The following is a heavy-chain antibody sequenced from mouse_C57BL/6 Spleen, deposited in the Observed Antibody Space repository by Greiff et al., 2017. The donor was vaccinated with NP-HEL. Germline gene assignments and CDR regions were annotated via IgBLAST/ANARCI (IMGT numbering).Heavy chain of an antibody. CDR1: GYTFTSYG. J-gene: IGHJ3*01. CDR2: IYPRSGNT. D-gene: IGHD2-3*01. CDR3: ARGLYDGYYPFAY. V-gene: IGHV1-81*01. Sequence: VQRVESGAELARPGASVKLSCKASGYTFTSYGISWVKQRTGQGLEWIGEIYPRSGNTYYNEKFKGKATLTADKSSSTAYMELRSLTSEDSAVYFCARGLYDGYYPFAYWGQGTLVTVSA.